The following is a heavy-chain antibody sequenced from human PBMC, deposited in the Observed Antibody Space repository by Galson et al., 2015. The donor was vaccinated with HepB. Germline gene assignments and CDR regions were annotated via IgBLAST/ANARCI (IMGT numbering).Heavy chain of an antibody. CDR3: ARALKLFGYSSGWYAGY. V-gene: IGHV3-30*04. Sequence: SLRLSCAASGFTFSSYAMHWVRQAPGKGLEWVAVISYDGSNKYYADSVKGRFTISRDNSKNTLYLQMNSLRAEDTAVYYCARALKLFGYSSGWYAGYWGQGTLVTVSS. J-gene: IGHJ4*02. D-gene: IGHD6-19*01. CDR2: ISYDGSNK. CDR1: GFTFSSYA.